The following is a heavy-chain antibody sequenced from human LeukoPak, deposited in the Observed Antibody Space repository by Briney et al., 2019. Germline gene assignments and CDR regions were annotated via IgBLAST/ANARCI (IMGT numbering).Heavy chain of an antibody. CDR1: GYTFTSYY. J-gene: IGHJ5*02. V-gene: IGHV1-46*01. CDR3: ARDDEEAPDIVVVPPATNWFDP. D-gene: IGHD2-2*01. Sequence: ASVKVSCKASGYTFTSYYMHWVRQAPGQGLEWMGIINPSGGSTSYAQKFQGRVTMTTDTSTSTAYMELRSLRSDDTAVYYCARDDEEAPDIVVVPPATNWFDPWGQGTLVTVPS. CDR2: INPSGGST.